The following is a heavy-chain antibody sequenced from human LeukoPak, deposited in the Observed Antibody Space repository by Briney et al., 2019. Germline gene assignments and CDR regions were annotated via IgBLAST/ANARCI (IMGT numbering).Heavy chain of an antibody. V-gene: IGHV4-34*01. D-gene: IGHD4-11*01. CDR3: ARDLMSDSNYGVDFDY. CDR2: INHSGST. Sequence: PSETLSLTCAVYGGSFSGYYWSWIRQPPGKGLEWIGEINHSGSTNYNPSLKSRVTISVDTSKNQFSLKLSSVTAADTAVYYCARDLMSDSNYGVDFDYWGQGTLVTVSS. CDR1: GGSFSGYY. J-gene: IGHJ4*02.